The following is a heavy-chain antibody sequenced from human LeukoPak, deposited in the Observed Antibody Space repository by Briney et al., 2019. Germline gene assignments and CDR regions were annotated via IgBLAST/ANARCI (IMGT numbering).Heavy chain of an antibody. CDR2: ISAYNGNT. CDR3: ARGLPPRRNYDSRGYYSYYFDY. CDR1: GYTFTNYG. Sequence: ASVKVSCKASGYTFTNYGIIWVRQAPGQGLEWMGWISAYNGNTKYAQKFQDRVTMTTDTSTSTAAMELRSLRSDDTAVYYCARGLPPRRNYDSRGYYSYYFDYWAQGTLVTASS. V-gene: IGHV1-18*01. J-gene: IGHJ4*02. D-gene: IGHD3-22*01.